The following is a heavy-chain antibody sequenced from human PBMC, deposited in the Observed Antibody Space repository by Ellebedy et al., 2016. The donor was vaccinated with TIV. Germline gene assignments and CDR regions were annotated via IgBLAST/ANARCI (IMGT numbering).Heavy chain of an antibody. J-gene: IGHJ2*01. CDR1: GFTVSSNY. CDR3: ARSLSHYYDSSGYDR. V-gene: IGHV3-53*01. Sequence: GGSLRLSXAASGFTVSSNYMSWVRQAPGKGLEWVSVIYSGGSTYYADSVKGRFTISRDNAKNSLYLQMNSLRAEDTAVYYCARSLSHYYDSSGYDRWGRGTLVTVSS. D-gene: IGHD3-22*01. CDR2: IYSGGST.